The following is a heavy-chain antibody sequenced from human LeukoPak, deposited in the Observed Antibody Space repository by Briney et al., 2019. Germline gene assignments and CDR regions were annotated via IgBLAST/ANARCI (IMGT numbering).Heavy chain of an antibody. V-gene: IGHV1-8*01. CDR2: MSPNSGNT. Sequence: ASVKVSCKASGYTFTSYDINWVRQVTGQGLEWMGWMSPNSGNTGYAQKFQGRVTMTRNTFINTAYMELSSLKSEDTAVYYCARGPPNWGFDFWGQGTLVTVS. D-gene: IGHD7-27*01. J-gene: IGHJ4*02. CDR1: GYTFTSYD. CDR3: ARGPPNWGFDF.